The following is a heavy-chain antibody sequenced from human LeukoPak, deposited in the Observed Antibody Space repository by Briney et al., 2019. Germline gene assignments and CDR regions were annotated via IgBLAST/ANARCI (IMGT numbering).Heavy chain of an antibody. V-gene: IGHV3-9*01. CDR3: AKDIRRGDTASTYLDR. Sequence: PGGSLRLSCAASGFTFDDYAMHWVRQAPGKGLEWVSGISWNSFTIGYADSVKGRFTISRDNAKHSLCLQVASLRVADPALYYCAKDIRRGDTASTYLDRRGKGTTVTISS. CDR1: GFTFDDYA. D-gene: IGHD5-18*01. CDR2: ISWNSFTI. J-gene: IGHJ6*03.